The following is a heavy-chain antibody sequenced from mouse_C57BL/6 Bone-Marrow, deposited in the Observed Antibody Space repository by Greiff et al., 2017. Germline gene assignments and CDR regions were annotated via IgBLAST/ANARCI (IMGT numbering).Heavy chain of an antibody. J-gene: IGHJ4*01. CDR2: IWTGGGT. D-gene: IGHD1-1*01. CDR1: GFSLTSYA. V-gene: IGHV2-9-1*01. CDR3: ARKCGSSSYYAMDY. Sequence: VKLVESGPGLVAPSQSLSITCTVSGFSLTSYAISWVRQPPGKGLEWLGVIWTGGGTNYNSALKSRLSISKDNSKSQVFLKMNSLQTDDTARYYCARKCGSSSYYAMDYWGQGTSVTVSS.